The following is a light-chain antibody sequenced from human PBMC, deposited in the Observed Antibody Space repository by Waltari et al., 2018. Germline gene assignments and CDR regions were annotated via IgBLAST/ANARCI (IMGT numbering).Light chain of an antibody. J-gene: IGLJ3*02. Sequence: QSVLTQPPSPSGTPGQRATISVSVSLSTIDSNTVNWDRQLPGTAPKLLIYGDNQRPAGVPGRFSGSKSCTSATLAISGLQSADEADEYCAGWDDSLNGPVCGGGTKLTVL. CDR2: GDN. CDR1: LSTIDSNT. CDR3: AGWDDSLNGPV. V-gene: IGLV1-44*01.